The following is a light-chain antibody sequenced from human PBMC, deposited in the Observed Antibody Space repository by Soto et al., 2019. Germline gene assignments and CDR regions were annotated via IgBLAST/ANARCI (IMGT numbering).Light chain of an antibody. J-gene: IGLJ2*01. Sequence: SALTQPASVSGSPGQSITISCTGTSSDIGSYNYVSWYQHHPGRAPQLLIYDVSYRPSGISNRFSGSKSGNTASLTISGLQAEDEADYYCSSCTSSSTIFGGGTKLTVL. CDR3: SSCTSSSTI. V-gene: IGLV2-14*03. CDR1: SSDIGSYNY. CDR2: DVS.